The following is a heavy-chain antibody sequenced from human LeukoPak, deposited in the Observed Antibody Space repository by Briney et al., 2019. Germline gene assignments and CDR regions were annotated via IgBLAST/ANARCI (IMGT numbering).Heavy chain of an antibody. CDR1: GYSLSSGYF. CDR3: ARVFYGGGYDFWSGFDY. Sequence: SETLSLTCTVSGYSLSSGYFWGWIRQPPGKGLEWIGSIYHSGSTYYNPSLKSRVTISVDTSKNQFSLKLSSVTAADTAVYYCARVFYGGGYDFWSGFDYWGQGTLVTVSS. V-gene: IGHV4-38-2*02. J-gene: IGHJ4*02. CDR2: IYHSGST. D-gene: IGHD3-3*01.